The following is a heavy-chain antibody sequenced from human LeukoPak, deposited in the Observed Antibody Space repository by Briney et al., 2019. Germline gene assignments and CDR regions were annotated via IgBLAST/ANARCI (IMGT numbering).Heavy chain of an antibody. CDR3: ARRRAVAGTYYFDL. V-gene: IGHV5-51*01. Sequence: GESLKISFNGSGYTFTSYWIGWVRQIPGKGLEWMGIIYPGDSNSRYSPSFQGQVTTLVDKSISTAYLQWSSLKASDTAMYYCARRRAVAGTYYFDLWGQGTLVTVSS. CDR1: GYTFTSYW. D-gene: IGHD6-19*01. CDR2: IYPGDSNS. J-gene: IGHJ4*02.